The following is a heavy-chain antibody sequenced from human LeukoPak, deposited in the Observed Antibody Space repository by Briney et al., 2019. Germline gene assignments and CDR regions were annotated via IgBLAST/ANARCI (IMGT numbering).Heavy chain of an antibody. D-gene: IGHD6-19*01. V-gene: IGHV4-59*01. CDR1: VGSISTYY. CDR3: ARSERYNSGWHFYFEH. J-gene: IGHJ4*02. CDR2: IYYSGST. Sequence: SESLSLTCTVSVGSISTYYWSWIRQPPGKGLEWIGYIYYSGSTNYNPSLKSRVTISVDTSKNQFSLNLSSVTAADTAVYYCARSERYNSGWHFYFEHWGQGTMVTVSS.